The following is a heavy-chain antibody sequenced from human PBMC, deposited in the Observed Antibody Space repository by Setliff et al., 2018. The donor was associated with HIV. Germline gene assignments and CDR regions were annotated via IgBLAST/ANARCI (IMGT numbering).Heavy chain of an antibody. Sequence: ASVKVSCKASGYTFTGYYMHWVRQAPGQGLEWMGWINVNSGGANYALVRDRVSMTRDTSISTGYMELSRLASDDTAVYYCARSPYSSGWGPSSVAYMDVWGKGTTVTVSS. CDR1: GYTFTGYY. CDR3: ARSPYSSGWGPSSVAYMDV. D-gene: IGHD6-19*01. V-gene: IGHV1-2*02. J-gene: IGHJ6*03. CDR2: INVNSGGA.